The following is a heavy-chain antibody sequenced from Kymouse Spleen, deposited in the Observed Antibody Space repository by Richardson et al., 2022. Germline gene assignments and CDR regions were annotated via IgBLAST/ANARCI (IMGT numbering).Heavy chain of an antibody. J-gene: IGHJ6*02. V-gene: IGHV3-15*01. CDR3: TSLQLERRGYYYYGMDV. CDR1: GFTFSNAW. CDR2: IKSKTDGGTT. Sequence: EVQLVESGGGLVKPGGSLRLSCAASGFTFSNAWMSWVRQAPGKGLEWVGRIKSKTDGGTTDYAAPVKGRFTISRDDSKNTLYLQMNSLKTEDTAVYYCTSLQLERRGYYYYGMDVWGQGTTVTVSS. D-gene: IGHD1-1*01.